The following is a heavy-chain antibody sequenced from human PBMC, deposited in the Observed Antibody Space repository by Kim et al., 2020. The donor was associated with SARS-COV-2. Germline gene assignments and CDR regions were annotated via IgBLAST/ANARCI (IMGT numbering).Heavy chain of an antibody. D-gene: IGHD4-4*01. CDR3: ARVGYGNHFDY. V-gene: IGHV4-59*08. Sequence: SETLSLTCTLSGDSITSFYCGCLRQTPAKGLEFIGYTQYNGATVYIPSFRSRVSLSVDTSKDKDQFSLRLTSLTAADTAVYYCARVGYGNHFDYWGQGTRVTVSS. CDR2: TQYNGAT. J-gene: IGHJ4*02. CDR1: GDSITSFY.